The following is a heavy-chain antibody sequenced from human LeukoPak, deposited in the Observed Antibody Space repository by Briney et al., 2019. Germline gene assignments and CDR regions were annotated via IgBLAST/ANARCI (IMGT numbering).Heavy chain of an antibody. CDR3: ARVSDYCFDR. CDR2: TYFKSQWFF. D-gene: IGHD2-21*01. CDR1: GDTVSRQGVT. V-gene: IGHV6-1*01. J-gene: IGHJ4*02. Sequence: SQTLSLTCALSGDTVSRQGVTWNWIRQSPSRRLEWLGKTYFKSQWFFDYAESVKSRMTINPDTSKNQFSLQLNSVTPDDTAVYYCARVSDYCFDRWGQGTLVTVSS.